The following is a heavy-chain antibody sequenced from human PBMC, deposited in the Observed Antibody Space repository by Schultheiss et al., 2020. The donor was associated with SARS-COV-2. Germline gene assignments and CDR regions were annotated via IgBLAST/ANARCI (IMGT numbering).Heavy chain of an antibody. V-gene: IGHV1-46*01. D-gene: IGHD6-13*01. Sequence: ASVKVSCKASGYTFTSYDINWVRQAPGQGLEWMGIINPSGGSTSYAQKFQGRVTMTRDTSTSTVYMELSSLRSDDTAVFYCARDKHIGPAGYYFDYWGQGTLVTVSS. CDR1: GYTFTSYD. CDR2: INPSGGST. CDR3: ARDKHIGPAGYYFDY. J-gene: IGHJ4*02.